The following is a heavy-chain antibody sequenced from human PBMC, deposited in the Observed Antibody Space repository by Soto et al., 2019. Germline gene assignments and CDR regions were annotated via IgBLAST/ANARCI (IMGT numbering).Heavy chain of an antibody. Sequence: HVQLQASGPGLVKPSQTLSRTCTVSGGSISSDNYYWSWIRHNPGKGMEWIGYINHSGSTDSNPSLKSPVTLSADTSKNLSSLSLRSVTAAATAVYHSAGHNWNYGGGGASDTWAQGTVVTGSS. CDR1: GGSISSDNYY. J-gene: IGHJ3*02. CDR3: AGHNWNYGGGGASDT. CDR2: INHSGST. V-gene: IGHV4-31*01. D-gene: IGHD1-7*01.